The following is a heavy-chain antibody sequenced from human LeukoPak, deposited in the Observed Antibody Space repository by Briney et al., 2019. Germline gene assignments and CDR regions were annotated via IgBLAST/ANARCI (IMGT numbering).Heavy chain of an antibody. Sequence: PGGSLRLSCAASGFTFSSYAMSWVRQAPGEGLEWVSAISGSGGSTYYANSVKGRFTISRDNSENTLYLQMGSLRAEDMAVYYCARVAHTSSWTLGAFDIWGQGTMVSVSS. J-gene: IGHJ3*02. CDR2: ISGSGGST. D-gene: IGHD6-13*01. V-gene: IGHV3-23*01. CDR1: GFTFSSYA. CDR3: ARVAHTSSWTLGAFDI.